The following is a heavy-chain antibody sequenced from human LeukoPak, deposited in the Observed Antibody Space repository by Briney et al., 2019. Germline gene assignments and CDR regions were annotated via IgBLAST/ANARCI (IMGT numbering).Heavy chain of an antibody. CDR3: AKDGEGDFDSSDSLQN. CDR2: IWTDGSDK. J-gene: IGHJ1*01. D-gene: IGHD6-25*01. CDR1: GFTFSHYY. V-gene: IGHV3-30*02. Sequence: PGGSLRLSCAASGFTFSHYYMNWVRQTPGAGLEWVSYIWTDGSDKYYAKSVKGRFTISRDNSKNSLFLQMNSLRAEDTAVYYCAKDGEGDFDSSDSLQNWGQGILVTVSS.